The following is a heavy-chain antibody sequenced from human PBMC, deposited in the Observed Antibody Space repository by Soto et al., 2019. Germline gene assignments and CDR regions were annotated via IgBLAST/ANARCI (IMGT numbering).Heavy chain of an antibody. D-gene: IGHD2-21*02. CDR1: GFTFSSYG. CDR2: IWYDGSNK. J-gene: IGHJ4*02. V-gene: IGHV3-33*01. CDR3: ARGRLTDYFDY. Sequence: QVQLVESGGGVVQPGRSLRLSCAASGFTFSSYGMHWVRQAPGKGLEWVAVIWYDGSNKYYADSVKGRFTISKDNSTNTLYLPMNSLRAEDTAVYYCARGRLTDYFDYWGQGTLVTVSS.